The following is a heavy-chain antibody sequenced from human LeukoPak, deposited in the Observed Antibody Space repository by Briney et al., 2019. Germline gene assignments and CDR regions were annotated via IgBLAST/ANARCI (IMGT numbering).Heavy chain of an antibody. D-gene: IGHD2-2*01. J-gene: IGHJ5*02. CDR2: IYHSGST. CDR1: GGSISSSNR. Sequence: PSGTLSLTCAVSGGSISSSNRWSWFRQPPGKGLEWIGEIYHSGSTNYNPSLKSRVTISVDKSKNQFSLKLSSVTAADTAVYYCARGVVVPAASDITNWFDPWGQGTLVTVSS. CDR3: ARGVVVPAASDITNWFDP. V-gene: IGHV4-4*02.